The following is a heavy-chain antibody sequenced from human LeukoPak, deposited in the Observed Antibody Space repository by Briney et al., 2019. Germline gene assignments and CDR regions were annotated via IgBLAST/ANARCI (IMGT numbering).Heavy chain of an antibody. CDR2: INPSSGGT. Sequence: ASVKVSCKASGYTFTGYYMHWVRQAPGQGLEWMGWINPSSGGTNYAQKFQGRVTMTRDTSISTAYMELSGLRSDDTAVYYCARGRRRKLGVDRGSAFDIWGQGTMVTVSS. CDR3: ARGRRRKLGVDRGSAFDI. D-gene: IGHD3-16*01. CDR1: GYTFTGYY. J-gene: IGHJ3*02. V-gene: IGHV1-2*02.